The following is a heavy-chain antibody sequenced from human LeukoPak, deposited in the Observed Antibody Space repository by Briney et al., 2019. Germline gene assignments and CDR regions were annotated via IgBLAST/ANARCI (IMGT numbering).Heavy chain of an antibody. CDR2: FDPEDGET. CDR3: ATALPGSSGYYNPDY. Sequence: ASVKVSCKVSGYTLTELSMHWVRQAPGKGLEWMGGFDPEDGETIYAQKFQGRVTMTEDTSTDTACMELSSLRSEDTAVYYCATALPGSSGYYNPDYWGQGTLVTVSS. J-gene: IGHJ4*02. CDR1: GYTLTELS. V-gene: IGHV1-24*01. D-gene: IGHD3-22*01.